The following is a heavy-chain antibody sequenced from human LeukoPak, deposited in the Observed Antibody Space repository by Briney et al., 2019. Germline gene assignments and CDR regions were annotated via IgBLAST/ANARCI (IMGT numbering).Heavy chain of an antibody. D-gene: IGHD4/OR15-4a*01. V-gene: IGHV3-73*01. CDR1: GFTFSGSA. Sequence: GGSLRLSCAASGFTFSGSAMHWVRQASGKGLEWVGRIRSKANSYATAYAASVKGRFTISRDDSKNTAYLQMNSLKTEDTAVYYSTRPTIDDNWFDPWGQGTLVTVSS. J-gene: IGHJ5*02. CDR3: TRPTIDDNWFDP. CDR2: IRSKANSYAT.